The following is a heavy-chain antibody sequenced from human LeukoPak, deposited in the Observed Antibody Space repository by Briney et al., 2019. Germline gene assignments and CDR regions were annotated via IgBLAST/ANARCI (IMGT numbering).Heavy chain of an antibody. J-gene: IGHJ5*02. V-gene: IGHV4-38-2*02. CDR2: IYHSGST. CDR3: ARGYSSSWYFNWFDP. D-gene: IGHD6-13*01. CDR1: GYAISSGYF. Sequence: SETLSLTCSVSGYAISSGYFWGWIRPPPGKGLEWIGTIYHSGSTYYNPSLKSRVTISVDTSKNQFSLKLSSVTAADTAVYYCARGYSSSWYFNWFDPWGQGTLDTVSS.